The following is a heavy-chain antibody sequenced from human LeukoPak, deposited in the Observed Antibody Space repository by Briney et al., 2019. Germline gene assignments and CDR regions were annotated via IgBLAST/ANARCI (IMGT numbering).Heavy chain of an antibody. CDR2: ISSSSGTI. Sequence: GGSLRLSCAASGFTFSSYAMNWVRQAPGKGLEWVSYISSSSGTIYYVDSVKGRFTISRDNAKNSLYLQMNSLRAEDTAVYYCAKVTVVTPSWDYWGQGTLVTVSS. J-gene: IGHJ4*02. D-gene: IGHD4-23*01. V-gene: IGHV3-48*01. CDR3: AKVTVVTPSWDY. CDR1: GFTFSSYA.